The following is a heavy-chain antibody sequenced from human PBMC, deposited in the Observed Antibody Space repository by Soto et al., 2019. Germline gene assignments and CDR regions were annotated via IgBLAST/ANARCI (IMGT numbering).Heavy chain of an antibody. CDR1: GGTFSTYI. J-gene: IGHJ3*01. Sequence: QVQLVQSGAEVRKPGSSVKVSCKAPGGTFSTYIISWVRQAPGPGLEWMGRIIPIPDITNYAQKFQGRVTVTADRSTSTAYMELTSLKSEDTAVYYCARDRITTRGDAFHLWGQGTMVTVPS. V-gene: IGHV1-69*08. D-gene: IGHD3-3*01. CDR3: ARDRITTRGDAFHL. CDR2: IIPIPDIT.